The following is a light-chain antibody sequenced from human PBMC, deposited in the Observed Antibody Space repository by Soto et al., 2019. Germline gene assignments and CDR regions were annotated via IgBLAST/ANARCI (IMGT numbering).Light chain of an antibody. CDR2: DAS. CDR1: QSVSID. Sequence: EIVLTQSPATLSLSPGERATLSCRASQSVSIDLAWYQQKPGQAPRLLIYDASNRATGIAARFSGSGSGTEFTLTISSLQPDDFATYYCQQYSTYTPRTFGQGTKVDI. J-gene: IGKJ1*01. V-gene: IGKV3-11*01. CDR3: QQYSTYTPRT.